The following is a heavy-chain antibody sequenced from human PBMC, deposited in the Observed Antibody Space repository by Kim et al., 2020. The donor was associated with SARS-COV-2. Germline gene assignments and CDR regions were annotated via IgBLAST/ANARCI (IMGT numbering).Heavy chain of an antibody. Sequence: SETLSLTCTVSGASMNSGNYYWSWIRQSATKGLEWIGYIYYSGSTYYNPSLKSRLSISVDTSENQFSLKLSSVTAADTAVYYCATFAYGDYAGDYDMSVWGQGTTVDVSS. J-gene: IGHJ6*02. V-gene: IGHV4-30-4*01. CDR2: IYYSGST. CDR3: ATFAYGDYAGDYDMSV. CDR1: GASMNSGNYY. D-gene: IGHD4-17*01.